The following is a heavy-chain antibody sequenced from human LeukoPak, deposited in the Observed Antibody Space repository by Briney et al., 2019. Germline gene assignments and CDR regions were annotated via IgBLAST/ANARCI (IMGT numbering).Heavy chain of an antibody. CDR1: GFTFSSYW. J-gene: IGHJ4*02. D-gene: IGHD3-10*01. Sequence: TGGSLRLSCAASGFTFSSYWMSWVRQAPGKGLEWVANIKQGGSEKYYVDAVKGRFTISRDNAKNSLYLQMNSLRAEDTAVYYCARAMVRLLWFGELLWYFDYWGQGTLVTVSS. V-gene: IGHV3-7*01. CDR3: ARAMVRLLWFGELLWYFDY. CDR2: IKQGGSEK.